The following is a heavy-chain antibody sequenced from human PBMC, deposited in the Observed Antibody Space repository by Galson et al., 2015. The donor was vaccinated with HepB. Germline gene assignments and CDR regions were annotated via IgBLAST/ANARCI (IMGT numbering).Heavy chain of an antibody. Sequence: SVKVSCKASGGTFSSYAISWVRQAPGQGLEWMGGIIPIFGTANYAQKFQGRVTITADKSTSTAYMELSSLRSEDTAVYYCASWSRDYGGNYYYYYYGMDVWGQGTTVTVSS. CDR2: IIPIFGTA. V-gene: IGHV1-69*06. J-gene: IGHJ6*02. CDR3: ASWSRDYGGNYYYYYYGMDV. CDR1: GGTFSSYA. D-gene: IGHD4-23*01.